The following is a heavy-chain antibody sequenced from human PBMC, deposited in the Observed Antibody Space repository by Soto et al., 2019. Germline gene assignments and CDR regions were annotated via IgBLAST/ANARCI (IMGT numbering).Heavy chain of an antibody. V-gene: IGHV5-51*01. Sequence: PGESLKISCNFSGYSFTNYWIAWVRQMPGKGLEWMGIIYPGDSDTRYSPSFQGQVTISADKSISTAYLQWSSLKASDTAMYYCARPRGSHYYYYDMDVWGQGTTVTVSS. CDR3: ARPRGSHYYYYDMDV. CDR2: IYPGDSDT. J-gene: IGHJ6*02. D-gene: IGHD3-16*01. CDR1: GYSFTNYW.